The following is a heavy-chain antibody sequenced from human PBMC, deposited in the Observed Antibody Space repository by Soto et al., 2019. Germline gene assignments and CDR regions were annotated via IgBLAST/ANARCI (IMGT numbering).Heavy chain of an antibody. CDR3: ATGLYYGSGSDFDY. D-gene: IGHD3-10*01. CDR1: GGSFSGYY. Sequence: SETLSLTCAVYGGSFSGYYWSWIRQPPGKGLEWIGEINHSGSTNYNPSLKSRVTISVDTSKNQFSLKLSSVTAADTAVYYCATGLYYGSGSDFDYWGQGTLVTVS. V-gene: IGHV4-34*01. J-gene: IGHJ4*02. CDR2: INHSGST.